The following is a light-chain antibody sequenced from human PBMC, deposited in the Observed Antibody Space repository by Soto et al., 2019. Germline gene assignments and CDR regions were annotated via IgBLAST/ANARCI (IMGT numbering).Light chain of an antibody. CDR2: DVS. Sequence: ALTQPASMSGSPGQSITISCSGTSSDVGGYNYVSWYQQHPGKAPQVMIYDVSNRPSGVSNRFSGSKSGNTASLTTSVLQAEYDADFYCYSYTTSTTEDVETETAVTVV. J-gene: IGLJ1*01. V-gene: IGLV2-14*01. CDR3: YSYTTSTTED. CDR1: SSDVGGYNY.